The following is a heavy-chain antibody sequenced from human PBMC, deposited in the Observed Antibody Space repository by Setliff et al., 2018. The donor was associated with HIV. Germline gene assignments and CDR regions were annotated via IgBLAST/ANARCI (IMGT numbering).Heavy chain of an antibody. D-gene: IGHD3-10*01. Sequence: ASVKVSCKASGYTFTDYYIHWVQQAPGKGLEWMGHIDPEDGETIYADNFQGRVTMTADRSTNTAYMELGGLRSEDTAVYYCASFVFRDSTDEYYRPPGDHPLYYFDYWAQGTLVTVSS. CDR1: GYTFTDYY. CDR3: ASFVFRDSTDEYYRPPGDHPLYYFDY. V-gene: IGHV1-69-2*01. CDR2: IDPEDGET. J-gene: IGHJ4*02.